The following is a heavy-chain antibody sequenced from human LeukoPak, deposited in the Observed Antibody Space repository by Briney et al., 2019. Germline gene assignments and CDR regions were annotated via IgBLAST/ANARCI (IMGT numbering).Heavy chain of an antibody. CDR2: INPSGGST. CDR1: GYTFTSYY. V-gene: IGHV1-46*01. D-gene: IGHD1-26*01. Sequence: VASVKVSCKASGYTFTSYYMHWVRQAPGQGLEWMGIINPSGGSTSYAQKFQGRVTMTRDTSTSTVYMELSSLRSDDTAVYYCTRESGSYHGNDYWGQGTLVTVSS. J-gene: IGHJ4*02. CDR3: TRESGSYHGNDY.